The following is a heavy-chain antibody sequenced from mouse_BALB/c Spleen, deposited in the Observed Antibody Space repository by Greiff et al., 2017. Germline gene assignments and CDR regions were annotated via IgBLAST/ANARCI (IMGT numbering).Heavy chain of an antibody. Sequence: ESGPGLVKPSQSLSLTCTVTGYSITSDYAWNWIRQFPGNKLEWMGYISYSGSTSYNPSLKSRISITRDTSKNQFFLQLNSVTTEDTATYYCARSYYGSSQFAYWGQGTLVTVSA. J-gene: IGHJ3*01. CDR3: ARSYYGSSQFAY. CDR1: GYSITSDYA. D-gene: IGHD1-1*01. V-gene: IGHV3-2*02. CDR2: ISYSGST.